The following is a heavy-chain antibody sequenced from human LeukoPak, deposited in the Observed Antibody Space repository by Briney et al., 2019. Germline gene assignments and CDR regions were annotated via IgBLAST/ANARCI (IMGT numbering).Heavy chain of an antibody. J-gene: IGHJ4*02. D-gene: IGHD2-2*01. CDR1: GGSFSGYY. V-gene: IGHV4-34*01. Sequence: SETLSLTCAVYGGSFSGYYGSWIRQPPGKGLEWIGEINHRGSTNYNPSLKSRVTISGDTSKNQFSLKLSSVTAADTAVYYCARGEGGIVVVPAAIGRIYYFDYWGQGTLVTVSS. CDR3: ARGEGGIVVVPAAIGRIYYFDY. CDR2: INHRGST.